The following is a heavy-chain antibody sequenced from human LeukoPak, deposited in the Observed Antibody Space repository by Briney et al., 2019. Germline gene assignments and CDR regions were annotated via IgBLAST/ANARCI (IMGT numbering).Heavy chain of an antibody. CDR2: ISGSGGST. CDR3: AKDRGASRRGYGMDV. D-gene: IGHD4-17*01. Sequence: GGSLRLSCAASGFTFSSYAMSWVRQAPGKGREWVSAISGSGGSTYYADSVKGRFTISRDNSKNTLYLQMNSLRAEDTAVYYCAKDRGASRRGYGMDVWGQGTTVTVSS. J-gene: IGHJ6*02. V-gene: IGHV3-23*01. CDR1: GFTFSSYA.